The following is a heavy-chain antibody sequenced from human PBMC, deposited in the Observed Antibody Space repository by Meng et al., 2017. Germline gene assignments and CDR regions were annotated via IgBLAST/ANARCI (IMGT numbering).Heavy chain of an antibody. CDR2: IYYSGST. V-gene: IGHV4-39*07. CDR3: ARGRVVNWFDP. J-gene: IGHJ5*02. D-gene: IGHD2-15*01. Sequence: QLERQESGQGLVKPSETLSLTCTVSGGSISSSSYYWGWIRQPPGKGLEWIGSIYYSGSTYYNPSLKSRVTISVDTSKNQFSLKLSSVTAADTAVYYCARGRVVNWFDPWGQGTLVTVSS. CDR1: GGSISSSSYY.